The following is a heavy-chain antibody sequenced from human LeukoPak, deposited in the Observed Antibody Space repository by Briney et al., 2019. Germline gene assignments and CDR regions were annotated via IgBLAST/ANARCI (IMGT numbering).Heavy chain of an antibody. CDR3: AKDIDSSSPYYFDY. CDR2: ISWNSDRQ. Sequence: GRSLRLSCAASGFTFDDYAMHWVRQAPGKGLEWVSGISWNSDRQDYADSVKGRFTISRDSAKNSLHLQMNSLRAEDTALYYCAKDIDSSSPYYFDYWGQGTLVTVSS. CDR1: GFTFDDYA. D-gene: IGHD6-6*01. V-gene: IGHV3-9*01. J-gene: IGHJ4*02.